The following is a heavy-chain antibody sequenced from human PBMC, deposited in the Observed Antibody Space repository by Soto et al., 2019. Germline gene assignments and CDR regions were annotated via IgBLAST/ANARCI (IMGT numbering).Heavy chain of an antibody. CDR3: AKLVGPAARRSSMDV. CDR1: GGTFTSYA. CDR2: SIPIFGTA. J-gene: IGHJ6*02. D-gene: IGHD2-2*01. Sequence: QVQLVQSGAEVKKPGSSVKVSCKASGGTFTSYAVSWVRQAPGQGLEWMGVSIPIFGTANYARKLQGRVTITADKSTSTASMELSSLRSEDTAVYYCAKLVGPAARRSSMDVWGQGTTVTVSS. V-gene: IGHV1-69*06.